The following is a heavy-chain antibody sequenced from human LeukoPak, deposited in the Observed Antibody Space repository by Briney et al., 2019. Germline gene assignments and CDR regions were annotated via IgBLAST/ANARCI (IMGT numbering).Heavy chain of an antibody. Sequence: SHTLSLNCAVSGGSISSGGYSWSWIRQPPGKGLEWIGYIYHSGSTYYNPSLKSRVTISVDRSKNQFSLKLSSVTAADTAVYYCAGRRSGYVVYWGQGTLVTVSS. D-gene: IGHD5-12*01. J-gene: IGHJ4*02. CDR2: IYHSGST. V-gene: IGHV4-30-2*01. CDR3: AGRRSGYVVY. CDR1: GGSISSGGYS.